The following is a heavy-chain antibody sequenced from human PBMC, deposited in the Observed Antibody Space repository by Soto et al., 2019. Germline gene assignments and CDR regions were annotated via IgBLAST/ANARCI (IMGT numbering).Heavy chain of an antibody. CDR1: GYTFTGYY. CDR2: INPNSGGT. Sequence: ASVKVSCKASGYTFTGYYMHWVRQAPGQGLEWMGWINPNSGGTNYAQKFQGRVTMARDTSISTAYMELSRLRSDDTAVYYCAREGEFSGYDNPFMITFGGPDYWGQGTLVTVSS. J-gene: IGHJ4*02. CDR3: AREGEFSGYDNPFMITFGGPDY. D-gene: IGHD3-16*01. V-gene: IGHV1-2*02.